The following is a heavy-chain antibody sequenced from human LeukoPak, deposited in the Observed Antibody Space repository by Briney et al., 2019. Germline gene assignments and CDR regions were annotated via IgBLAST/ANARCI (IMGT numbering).Heavy chain of an antibody. V-gene: IGHV1-2*02. CDR2: INPNSGDT. Sequence: GASVKVSCKASGYTFTGYYVHWVRQAPGQGFEWMGWINPNSGDTNYAQKSQGRVTMTRDTSISTAHMELSRLRSDDTAVYYCARANPLYCSSTTCLFDYWGQGTLVTVSS. CDR3: ARANPLYCSSTTCLFDY. CDR1: GYTFTGYY. J-gene: IGHJ4*02. D-gene: IGHD2-2*01.